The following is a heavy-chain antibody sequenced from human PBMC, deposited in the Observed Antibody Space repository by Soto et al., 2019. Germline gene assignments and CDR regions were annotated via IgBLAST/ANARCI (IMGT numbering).Heavy chain of an antibody. CDR2: IRSKAYGGTT. D-gene: IGHD4-4*01. J-gene: IGHJ6*03. CDR3: TRASLHFDYYYMDV. Sequence: PGGSLRLSCTASGFNFGDYAVSWFRQAPGKGLEWVGFIRSKAYGGTTEYAASVKGRFTISRDDSKSIAYLQMNSLKTEDTAVYYCTRASLHFDYYYMDVWGKGTTVTVSS. V-gene: IGHV3-49*03. CDR1: GFNFGDYA.